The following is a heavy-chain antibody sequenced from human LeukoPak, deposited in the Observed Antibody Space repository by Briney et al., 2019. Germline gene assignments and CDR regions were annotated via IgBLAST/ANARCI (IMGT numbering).Heavy chain of an antibody. D-gene: IGHD3-22*01. CDR1: GYTFTSYG. CDR3: ATAYYYDSSGYSDAFDI. Sequence: ASVKVSCKASGYTFTSYGISWVRQAPGQGLEGMGWISAYNGNTNYAQKLQGRVTMTTDTSTSTAYMELRSLRSDDTAVYYCATAYYYDSSGYSDAFDIWGQGTMVTVSS. V-gene: IGHV1-18*01. CDR2: ISAYNGNT. J-gene: IGHJ3*02.